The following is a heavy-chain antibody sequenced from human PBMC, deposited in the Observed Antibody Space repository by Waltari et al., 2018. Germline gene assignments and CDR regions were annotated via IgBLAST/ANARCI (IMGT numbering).Heavy chain of an antibody. Sequence: QVQLQESGPGLVKPSGTLSLLCSVSGRPLNSGEWWTWVRQPPGKGLEWIGEVYHSGNTNYNPSLKSRVTISVDKTKNQFSLKLTSVTAADTAVYYCVRRGEGTMVYNDAFDFWGLGTKVTVSS. V-gene: IGHV4-4*02. CDR2: VYHSGNT. CDR1: GRPLNSGEW. D-gene: IGHD3-10*01. CDR3: VRRGEGTMVYNDAFDF. J-gene: IGHJ3*01.